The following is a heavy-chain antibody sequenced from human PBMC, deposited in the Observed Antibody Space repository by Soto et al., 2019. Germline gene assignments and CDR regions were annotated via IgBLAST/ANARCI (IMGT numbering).Heavy chain of an antibody. CDR2: ISGSGGTT. V-gene: IGHV3-23*01. Sequence: PGGSLRLSCAASGFTFNTFAMNWVRQAPGKGLEWVASISGSGGTTYYAGSVKGRFTISRDTSKNTLYLQMNSLSAEDTAVYYCAKGFIVVVTAIRPDDNFGAWGQGTMVTVSS. D-gene: IGHD2-21*02. J-gene: IGHJ3*01. CDR1: GFTFNTFA. CDR3: AKGFIVVVTAIRPDDNFGA.